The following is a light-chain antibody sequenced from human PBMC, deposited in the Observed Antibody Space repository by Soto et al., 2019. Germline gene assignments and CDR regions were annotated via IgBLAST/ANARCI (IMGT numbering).Light chain of an antibody. CDR3: SSLRSNRGV. CDR2: EVS. Sequence: QSALTQPASVSGSPGQSIAISCTGTSSDIGRYNYVSWYQQHPGKAPKLIIYEVSNRPSGVSNRFSGSKSGNTASLIISGLQAEDEADYYCSSLRSNRGVFGTGTQLTVL. V-gene: IGLV2-14*01. CDR1: SSDIGRYNY. J-gene: IGLJ1*01.